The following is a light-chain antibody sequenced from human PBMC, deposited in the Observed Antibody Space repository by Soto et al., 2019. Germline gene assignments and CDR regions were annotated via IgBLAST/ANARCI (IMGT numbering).Light chain of an antibody. Sequence: DIVLTQSPGTLSLSPGERATLSCRASQSVSSNHLAWYQQKPGQAPRLLIYGGSSRATGIPVRFSGSGSGTEFTLTISSLQSEDFAVYYCQQYGSSPPITFGQGTRLEIK. V-gene: IGKV3-20*01. CDR1: QSVSSNH. J-gene: IGKJ5*01. CDR2: GGS. CDR3: QQYGSSPPIT.